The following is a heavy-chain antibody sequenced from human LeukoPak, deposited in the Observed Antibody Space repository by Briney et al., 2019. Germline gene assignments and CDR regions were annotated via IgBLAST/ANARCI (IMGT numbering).Heavy chain of an antibody. Sequence: SETLSLTCAVYGGSFSDYYWTWIRQPPGKGLEWIGEITHSGSTNYNPSLKSRVTISVDTSKNQFSLKVNSVTAADTAIYYCASGPVDYYTSGSFLKWGQGTMVTVSS. CDR2: ITHSGST. V-gene: IGHV4-34*01. CDR1: GGSFSDYY. J-gene: IGHJ3*01. D-gene: IGHD3-10*01. CDR3: ASGPVDYYTSGSFLK.